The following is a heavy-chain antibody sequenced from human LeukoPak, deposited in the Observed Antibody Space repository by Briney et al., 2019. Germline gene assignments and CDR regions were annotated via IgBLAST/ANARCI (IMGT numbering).Heavy chain of an antibody. CDR1: GFTFSSYA. J-gene: IGHJ4*02. CDR3: ATRSYSSGRDY. V-gene: IGHV3-23*01. Sequence: GGSLRLSCAASGFTFSSYAMTWVRQAPGKGLEWVSGISRSGDSTDYADSVKGRFTISRDNPKNTVFLQMNSLRAEGTAVYYCATRSYSSGRDYWGQGTLVTVSS. CDR2: ISRSGDST. D-gene: IGHD6-19*01.